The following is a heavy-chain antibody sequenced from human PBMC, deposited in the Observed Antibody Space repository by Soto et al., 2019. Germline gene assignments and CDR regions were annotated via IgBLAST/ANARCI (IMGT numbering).Heavy chain of an antibody. Sequence: TGGSLRLSCAASGFTFSSYAMSWVRQAPGKGLEWVSAISGSGGSTYYADSVKGRFTISRDNSKNTLYLQMNSLRAEDTAVYYCAKDPGLDNWFDPWGQGTLVTVSS. J-gene: IGHJ5*02. CDR2: ISGSGGST. CDR3: AKDPGLDNWFDP. V-gene: IGHV3-23*01. CDR1: GFTFSSYA.